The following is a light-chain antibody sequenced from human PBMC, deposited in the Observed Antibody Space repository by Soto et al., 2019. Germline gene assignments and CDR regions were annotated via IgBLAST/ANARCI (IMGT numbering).Light chain of an antibody. J-gene: IGKJ5*01. Sequence: DIQMTQSPSSVSASVGDRVTITCRASQGLSSWLAWYQQKPGKAPKLLIYAGSSLQSGVSSRFRGSGGGTDFTPTISSLQPEDFATYYCQQANSFPITFGQGTRLEIK. CDR2: AGS. V-gene: IGKV1-12*01. CDR1: QGLSSW. CDR3: QQANSFPIT.